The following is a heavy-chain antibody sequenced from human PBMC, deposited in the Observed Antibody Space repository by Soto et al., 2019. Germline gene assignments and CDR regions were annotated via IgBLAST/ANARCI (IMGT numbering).Heavy chain of an antibody. CDR3: ARISQGTYCRGGNCYSDY. J-gene: IGHJ4*02. Sequence: EVQLVESGGDLVQPGGSLRLSCAASGFTFSSYWMHWVRQDPEKGLVWVSRINGDGISTSYADSVKGRFTISRDNANDTLYLHMNSLGAEDTAVYYCARISQGTYCRGGNCYSDYWGQGTLVTVSS. V-gene: IGHV3-74*01. CDR2: INGDGIST. D-gene: IGHD2-15*01. CDR1: GFTFSSYW.